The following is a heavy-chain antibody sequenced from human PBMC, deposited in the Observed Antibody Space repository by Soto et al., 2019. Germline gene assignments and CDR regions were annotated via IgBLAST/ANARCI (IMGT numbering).Heavy chain of an antibody. CDR3: AKGGRDVYKAAGS. Sequence: QVQLVESGGGVVQPWRSLRLSCAASGFTFSGYGMHWVRQAPGKGLEWVAVISYDGSYKYYADSVEGRFTVSRDNSKSTLYLQMTSLRPEDTGVYFCAKGGRDVYKAAGSWGQGTLVIVSS. CDR1: GFTFSGYG. CDR2: ISYDGSYK. D-gene: IGHD1-1*01. V-gene: IGHV3-30*18. J-gene: IGHJ4*02.